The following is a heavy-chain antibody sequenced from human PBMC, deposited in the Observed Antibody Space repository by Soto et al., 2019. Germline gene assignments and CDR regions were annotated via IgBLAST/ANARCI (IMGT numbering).Heavy chain of an antibody. V-gene: IGHV1-18*04. CDR3: ARVRIVGAREIDF. Sequence: QVHLVQSGGEVKKPGASVKVSCKASGYTFNRHGITWVRQAPGQGLEWMGWISGYNGDRNYEQKFQGRDTLSSNTLTSTVYLELKSLRFDDTAVYYCARVRIVGAREIDFWGQGTLVTVSS. D-gene: IGHD1-26*01. J-gene: IGHJ4*02. CDR2: ISGYNGDR. CDR1: GYTFNRHG.